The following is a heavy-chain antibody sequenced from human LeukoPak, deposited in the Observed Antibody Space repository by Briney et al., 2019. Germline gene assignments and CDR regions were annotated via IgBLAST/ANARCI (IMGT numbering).Heavy chain of an antibody. CDR3: ARDHAAAGTFDY. V-gene: IGHV3-30-3*01. Sequence: GGSLILSCAASGFTFSSYAMHWVRQAPGKGLEWVAVISYDGSNKYYADSVKGRFTISRDNSKNTLYLQMNSLRAEDTAVYYCARDHAAAGTFDYWGQGTLVTVSS. D-gene: IGHD6-13*01. CDR1: GFTFSSYA. J-gene: IGHJ4*02. CDR2: ISYDGSNK.